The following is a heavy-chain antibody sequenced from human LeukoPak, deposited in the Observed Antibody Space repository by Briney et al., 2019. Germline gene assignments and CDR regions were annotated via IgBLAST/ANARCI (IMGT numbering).Heavy chain of an antibody. CDR3: ARGSGSGGPYSLVAFDI. CDR2: VYYSGST. Sequence: NSSETLSLTCTVSGVSISGADYYWSWIRQPPGKGLEWIGYVYYSGSTYYSPSLKSRLTISVDTSKNQFSLKLNSVTAADTAVYYCARGSGSGGPYSLVAFDIWGQGTMVTVSS. J-gene: IGHJ3*02. D-gene: IGHD6-25*01. V-gene: IGHV4-30-4*01. CDR1: GVSISGADYY.